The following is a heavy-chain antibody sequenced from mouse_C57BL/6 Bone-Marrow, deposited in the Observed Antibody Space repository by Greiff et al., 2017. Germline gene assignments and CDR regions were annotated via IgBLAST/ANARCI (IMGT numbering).Heavy chain of an antibody. V-gene: IGHV1-26*01. J-gene: IGHJ4*01. Sequence: VQLQQSGPELVKPGASVKISCKASGYTFTDYYMNWVKQSHGKSLEWIGDINPNNGGTSYNQKFKGKATLTVDKSASTAYMELRSLTSEDSAVYYCAREDYDRGNAMDYWGQGTSVTGSS. CDR2: INPNNGGT. CDR1: GYTFTDYY. CDR3: AREDYDRGNAMDY. D-gene: IGHD2-4*01.